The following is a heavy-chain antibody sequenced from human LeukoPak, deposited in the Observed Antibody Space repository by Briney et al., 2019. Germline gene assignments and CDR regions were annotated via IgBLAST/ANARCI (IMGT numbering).Heavy chain of an antibody. CDR2: ISGSSSAI. CDR1: GFTFSTYT. J-gene: IGHJ3*02. D-gene: IGHD2-21*01. CDR3: VYYSRNAFDI. Sequence: GGSLRLSCAASGFTFSTYTMNWVRQAPGKGLEWVSSISGSSSAIYYADSVKGRFTISRDNAKNSLYLQMNSLRAEDTAVYYCVYYSRNAFDIWGQGTMVTVSS. V-gene: IGHV3-48*04.